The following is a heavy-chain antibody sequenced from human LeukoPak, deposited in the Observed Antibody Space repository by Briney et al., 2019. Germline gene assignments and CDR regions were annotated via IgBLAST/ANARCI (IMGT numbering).Heavy chain of an antibody. CDR2: IWYDGSKT. CDR1: GFTFSNFF. V-gene: IGHV3-33*01. CDR3: ARARLGTVTGYHFDY. D-gene: IGHD3-9*01. J-gene: IGHJ4*02. Sequence: GTSLRPSCAASGFTFSNFFMHWVRQAPGKGLEWVALIWYDGSKTYCVDSVKGRFTISRDNSKDTVYLQMNSLRAEDTAVYHCARARLGTVTGYHFDYWGQGIPVTVSS.